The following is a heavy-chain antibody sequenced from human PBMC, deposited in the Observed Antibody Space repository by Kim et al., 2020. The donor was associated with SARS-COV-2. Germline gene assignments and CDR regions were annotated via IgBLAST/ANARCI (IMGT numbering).Heavy chain of an antibody. J-gene: IGHJ4*02. Sequence: ASVKVSCKSSGYSLSNYYMHWVRQAPGQGLEWMALINPSGSFTTYAPNFQGRLTVTRDTSTSTVYMELSGLRSEDTAVYFCASEMVVTGIKNFDYWGQGTLITVSS. CDR3: ASEMVVTGIKNFDY. V-gene: IGHV1-46*01. CDR2: INPSGSFT. D-gene: IGHD2-21*02. CDR1: GYSLSNYY.